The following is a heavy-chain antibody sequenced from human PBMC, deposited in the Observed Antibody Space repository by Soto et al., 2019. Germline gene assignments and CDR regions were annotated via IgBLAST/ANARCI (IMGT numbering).Heavy chain of an antibody. CDR2: TYYSAKWYN. J-gene: IGHJ4*02. Sequence: SQTLSLTCAISGDSVSTNSAAWNGIRQSPSRGLEWLGRTYYSAKWYNDYVASPKSQITINPDTPKNKLSLQLNSVTPEDTAVYFCARCRYTPGWCPLDNWGQGILVTVSS. D-gene: IGHD6-19*01. CDR1: GDSVSTNSAA. V-gene: IGHV6-1*01. CDR3: ARCRYTPGWCPLDN.